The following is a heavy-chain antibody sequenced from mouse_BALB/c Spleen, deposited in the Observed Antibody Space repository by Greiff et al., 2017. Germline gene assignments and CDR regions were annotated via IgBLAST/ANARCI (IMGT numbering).Heavy chain of an antibody. J-gene: IGHJ3*01. V-gene: IGHV1-63*02. D-gene: IGHD1-2*01. CDR3: ANYYGYAWFAY. CDR2: IYPGGGYT. Sequence: VQLQQSGAELVRPGTSVKISCKASGYTFTNYWLGWVKQRPGHGLEWIGDIYPGGGYTNYNEKFKGKATLTADTSSSTAYMQLSSLTSEDSAVYFCANYYGYAWFAYWGQGTLVTVS. CDR1: GYTFTNYW.